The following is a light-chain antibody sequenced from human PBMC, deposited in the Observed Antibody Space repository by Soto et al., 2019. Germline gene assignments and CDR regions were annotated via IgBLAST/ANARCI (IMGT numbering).Light chain of an antibody. CDR2: AAS. CDR1: QGISSY. J-gene: IGKJ3*01. Sequence: DIQLTQSPSFLSASVGDRVTITCRASQGISSYLAWYQQKPGKAPKLLIYAASTLQSGVPSRFSGSGSGTEFTLTISSLQPEDFATYCCQQLNSYPPLFTFGPGTKVDIK. CDR3: QQLNSYPPLFT. V-gene: IGKV1-9*01.